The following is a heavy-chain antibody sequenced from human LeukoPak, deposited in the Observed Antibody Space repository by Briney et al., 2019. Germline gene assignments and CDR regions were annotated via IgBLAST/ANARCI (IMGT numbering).Heavy chain of an antibody. V-gene: IGHV3-9*01. D-gene: IGHD5-24*01. J-gene: IGHJ4*02. CDR3: AKDKRDGYNSLDY. CDR1: GFSFDDYA. Sequence: GRSLRLSCAASGFSFDDYAMHWVRQAPGKGLEWVSGISWNSGSIGYADSVKGRFTISRDNAKNSLYLQMNSLRAEDTALYYCAKDKRDGYNSLDYWGQGTLVTVSS. CDR2: ISWNSGSI.